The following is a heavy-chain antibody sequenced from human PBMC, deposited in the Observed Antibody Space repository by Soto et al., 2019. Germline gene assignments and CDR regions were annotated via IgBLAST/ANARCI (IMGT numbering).Heavy chain of an antibody. CDR1: GDTFNFYS. D-gene: IGHD5-18*01. CDR3: AXSYXSXYXAFDX. Sequence: QVQLVQSGAEVKRPGSSVKVSCKASGDTFNFYSINWVRQAPGVGLEWVGRVNPILSMSNYAQRFQGRVTMTADKSTSTAYMELRSLRSEDTAIYYCAXSYXSXYXAFDXWGQGALVTVSS. V-gene: IGHV1-69*02. J-gene: IGHJ4*02. CDR2: VNPILSMS.